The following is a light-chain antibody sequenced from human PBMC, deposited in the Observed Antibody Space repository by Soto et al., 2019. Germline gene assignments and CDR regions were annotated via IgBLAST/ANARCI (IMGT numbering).Light chain of an antibody. CDR1: QSVGGD. CDR3: QQYENWPQLT. Sequence: ERVMTQSPATLSVSPVERATLSCRASQSVGGDLAWYQQKPGQAPRLLIYGASSRAPGIPDRFSGSGSGTEFTLTISSLQSEDSAVYYCQQYENWPQLTFGGGTKVDIK. CDR2: GAS. J-gene: IGKJ4*01. V-gene: IGKV3-15*01.